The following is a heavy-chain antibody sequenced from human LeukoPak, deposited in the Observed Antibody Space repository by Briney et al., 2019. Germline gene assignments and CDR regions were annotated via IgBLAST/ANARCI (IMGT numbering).Heavy chain of an antibody. D-gene: IGHD4-23*01. CDR3: ARANGGNHPLYNWSDP. Sequence: PSETLSLTCTVSGGSISSSSYYWGWIRQPPGKGLEWIGSIYYSGSTYYNPSLKSRVTISVDTSKNQFSLKLSSVTAADTAVYYCARANGGNHPLYNWSDPWGQGTLVTVSS. V-gene: IGHV4-39*07. J-gene: IGHJ5*02. CDR2: IYYSGST. CDR1: GGSISSSSYY.